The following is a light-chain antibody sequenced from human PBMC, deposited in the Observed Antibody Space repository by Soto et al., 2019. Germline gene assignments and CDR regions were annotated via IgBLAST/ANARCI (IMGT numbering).Light chain of an antibody. J-gene: IGKJ2*01. CDR3: QQYGSSRVT. CDR2: GAS. CDR1: QSVSSSF. Sequence: EIVLTQSPGTLSLSPGERATLSCRASQSVSSSFLAWYQQKPGQAPRLLIYGASSRAIGTPDRFSGSGSGTDFALTISRLEPEDFAVYYCQQYGSSRVTFGQGTKLEIK. V-gene: IGKV3-20*01.